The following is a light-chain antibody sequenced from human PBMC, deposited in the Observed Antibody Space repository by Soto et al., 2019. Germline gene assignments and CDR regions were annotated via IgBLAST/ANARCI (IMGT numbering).Light chain of an antibody. CDR3: QSYDSSLSVYV. Sequence: HSVLTQPPSVSGVPGQRVTISCTRSSSNIGAGYDVHWYQQLPGTAPKLLIYGNSNRPSGVPDRFSGSKSGTSASLAITGLQAEDEADYYCQSYDSSLSVYVFGTGTKVTVL. CDR2: GNS. CDR1: SSNIGAGYD. J-gene: IGLJ1*01. V-gene: IGLV1-40*01.